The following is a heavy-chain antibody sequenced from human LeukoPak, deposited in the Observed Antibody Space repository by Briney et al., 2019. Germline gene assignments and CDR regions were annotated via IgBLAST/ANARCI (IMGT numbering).Heavy chain of an antibody. V-gene: IGHV1-2*02. CDR1: GYTFTGYY. D-gene: IGHD1-26*01. J-gene: IGHJ3*02. CDR3: ASGRWEPYDAFDI. CDR2: INPNSGGT. Sequence: ASVKVSCKAPGYTFTGYYMHWVRQAPRQGLEWMGWINPNSGGTNYAQKFQGRVTMTRDTSISTAYMELSRLRSDDTALYHCASGRWEPYDAFDIWGQGTMVTVSS.